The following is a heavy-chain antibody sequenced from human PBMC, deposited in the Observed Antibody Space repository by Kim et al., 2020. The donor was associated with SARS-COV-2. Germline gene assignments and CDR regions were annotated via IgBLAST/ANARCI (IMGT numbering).Heavy chain of an antibody. CDR2: IRSKSDGGIT. J-gene: IGHJ4*02. CDR3: TTRAASGTSYY. Sequence: GGSLRLSCAASGFTFRNAWLNWVRQAPGEGLEWVGRIRSKSDGGITDYAAPVKGRFTISRDDSKDTLYLQMNSLKTEDTAMYYCTTRAASGTSYYWGQGTLVTVSS. D-gene: IGHD6-13*01. V-gene: IGHV3-15*05. CDR1: GFTFRNAW.